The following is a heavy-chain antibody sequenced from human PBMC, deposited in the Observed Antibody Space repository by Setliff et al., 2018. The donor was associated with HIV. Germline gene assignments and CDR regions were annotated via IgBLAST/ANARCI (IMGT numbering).Heavy chain of an antibody. CDR1: GFIFSSYA. Sequence: GGSLRLSCAASGFIFSSYAMHWVRQAPGKGLEWVAVMSYDGNNKYYADSVKGRFTISRDNSKNTLFLQMNSLRPEDTAVYYCARQPPPGDYADYWGQGTLVTVSS. CDR3: ARQPPPGDYADY. CDR2: MSYDGNNK. J-gene: IGHJ4*02. D-gene: IGHD4-17*01. V-gene: IGHV3-30*01.